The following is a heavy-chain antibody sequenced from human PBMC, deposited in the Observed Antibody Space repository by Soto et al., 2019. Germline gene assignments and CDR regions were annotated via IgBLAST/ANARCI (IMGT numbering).Heavy chain of an antibody. D-gene: IGHD2-21*02. CDR2: ITGSGLTI. Sequence: VRLLESGGGLVQPGGSLRLSCEASGFTFSKYAMIWVRQAPGKGQEWVSGITGSGLTIEHSASVKGRFTISRDNSKNTVYLQMNSLRAEDTAIYYCAKDDVSGDGLWLVSDWGQGTPVTVS. CDR3: AKDDVSGDGLWLVSD. V-gene: IGHV3-23*01. J-gene: IGHJ4*02. CDR1: GFTFSKYA.